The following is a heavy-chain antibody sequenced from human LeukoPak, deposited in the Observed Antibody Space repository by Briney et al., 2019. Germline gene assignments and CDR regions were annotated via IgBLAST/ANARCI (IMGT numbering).Heavy chain of an antibody. J-gene: IGHJ4*02. V-gene: IGHV4-34*01. CDR1: GGSFSGYY. Sequence: SETLSLTCAVYGGSFSGYYWGWIRQPPGKGLEWIGSIYYSGSTYYNPSLKSRVTISVDTSKNQFSLKLSSVTAADTAVYYCARGGPSPVMITFGGVIAYYFDYWGQGTLVTVSS. CDR3: ARGGPSPVMITFGGVIAYYFDY. CDR2: IYYSGST. D-gene: IGHD3-16*02.